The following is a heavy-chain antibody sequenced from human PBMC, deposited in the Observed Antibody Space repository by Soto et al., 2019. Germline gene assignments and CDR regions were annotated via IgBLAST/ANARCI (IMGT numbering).Heavy chain of an antibody. CDR3: ARGLRFLEWLSTPFDY. J-gene: IGHJ4*02. V-gene: IGHV3-48*01. D-gene: IGHD3-3*01. Sequence: EVQLVESGGGLVQPGGSRKLSVEASGSTFRNNHMNWAPQAPGKGLEWVSYISFSGRTIYYADSLKGRFTISRDNAKDSLYLQMVNLRAEDTAVYYCARGLRFLEWLSTPFDYWGQGTLVTVSS. CDR1: GSTFRNNH. CDR2: ISFSGRTI.